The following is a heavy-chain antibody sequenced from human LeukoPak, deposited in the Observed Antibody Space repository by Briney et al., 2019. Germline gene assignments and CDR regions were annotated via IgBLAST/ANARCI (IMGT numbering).Heavy chain of an antibody. J-gene: IGHJ4*02. V-gene: IGHV1-46*01. CDR3: ARDRRYSSSWEAYYFDY. CDR1: GYTFTSYY. CDR2: INPSGGST. D-gene: IGHD6-13*01. Sequence: GASVKVSCKSSGYTFTSYYMHWVRQAPGQGLEWMGIINPSGGSTSYAQKFQGRVTTTRDTSTSTVYMELSSLRSEDTAVYYCARDRRYSSSWEAYYFDYWGQGTLVTVSS.